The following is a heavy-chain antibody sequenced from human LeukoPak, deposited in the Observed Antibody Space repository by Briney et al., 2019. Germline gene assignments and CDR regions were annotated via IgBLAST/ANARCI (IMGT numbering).Heavy chain of an antibody. Sequence: GGSLRLSCTASGFTFSSYAMSWVRQAPGKGLEWVSAISGSGGSTYYADSVKGRFTISRDNSKSTLYLQMNSLRAEDTAVYYCAKSSYYDSSGYYREYYFDYWGQGTLVTVSS. J-gene: IGHJ4*02. CDR1: GFTFSSYA. D-gene: IGHD3-22*01. CDR2: ISGSGGST. V-gene: IGHV3-23*01. CDR3: AKSSYYDSSGYYREYYFDY.